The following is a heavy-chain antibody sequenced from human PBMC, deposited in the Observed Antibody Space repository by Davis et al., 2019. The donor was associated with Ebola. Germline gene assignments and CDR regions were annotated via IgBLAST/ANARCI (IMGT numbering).Heavy chain of an antibody. V-gene: IGHV5-51*01. J-gene: IGHJ4*02. CDR1: GYSFTSYW. D-gene: IGHD1-7*01. Sequence: KVSCKGSGYSFTSYWIGWVRQMPGKGLEWMGIIYPGDSDTRYSPSFQGQVTISADKSISTAYLQWSSLEASDTAMYYCARRTYGTKNYVFDSWGQGTLVTVSS. CDR2: IYPGDSDT. CDR3: ARRTYGTKNYVFDS.